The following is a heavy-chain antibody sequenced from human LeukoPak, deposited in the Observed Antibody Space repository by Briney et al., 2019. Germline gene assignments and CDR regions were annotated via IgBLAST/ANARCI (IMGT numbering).Heavy chain of an antibody. D-gene: IGHD3-22*01. J-gene: IGHJ3*01. CDR1: GFTFSNYW. CDR2: INQDGSEI. V-gene: IGHV3-7*01. CDR3: ARAVHHLFYSDSSGYYGDAFDV. Sequence: GGSLRLSCAASGFTFSNYWMSWVRQAPGKGLEWLANINQDGSEIYYVDSVKGRFTISRDNGKNSLYLQINSLRADDTAVYYCARAVHHLFYSDSSGYYGDAFDVWGQGTVVTVSS.